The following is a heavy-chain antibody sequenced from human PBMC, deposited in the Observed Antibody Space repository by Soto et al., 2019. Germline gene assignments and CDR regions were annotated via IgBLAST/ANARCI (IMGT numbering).Heavy chain of an antibody. CDR3: ARGSATEWRVLDYYYYYGMDV. CDR2: INHSGST. Sequence: PSETLSLTCAVYGGSFSGYYWSWIRQPPGKGLEWIGEINHSGSTNYNPSLKSRVTISVDTSKNQFSLKLSSVTAADTAVYYCARGSATEWRVLDYYYYYGMDVWGQGPTVTLAS. D-gene: IGHD6-19*01. V-gene: IGHV4-34*01. CDR1: GGSFSGYY. J-gene: IGHJ6*02.